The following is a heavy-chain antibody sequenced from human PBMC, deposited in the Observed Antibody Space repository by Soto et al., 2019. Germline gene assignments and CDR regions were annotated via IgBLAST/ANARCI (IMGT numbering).Heavy chain of an antibody. CDR3: ARRVGLLEDY. V-gene: IGHV1-18*01. D-gene: IGHD1-26*01. CDR1: GYTFDSYG. Sequence: ASVKVSCKASGYTFDSYGISWVRQAPGQGLEWMGWISAYNGDTNYAQKLHGRVTMTTDTSTSTAYMEMRSLRSDDTAVYYCARRVGLLEDYWGQGTRVTVSS. CDR2: ISAYNGDT. J-gene: IGHJ4*02.